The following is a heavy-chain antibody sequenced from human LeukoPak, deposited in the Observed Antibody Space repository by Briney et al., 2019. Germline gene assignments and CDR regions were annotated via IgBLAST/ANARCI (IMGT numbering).Heavy chain of an antibody. CDR3: AKAGGFYPYSMFDY. J-gene: IGHJ4*02. CDR2: ISGSGGST. D-gene: IGHD2/OR15-2a*01. CDR1: GFTFSSYA. Sequence: GGSLRLSCAASGFTFSSYAMTWVRQAPGKGLEWVSAISGSGGSTYYADSVKGRFTISRDNSKNTLYLQMNSLGAEDTAVYYCAKAGGFYPYSMFDYWGQGTPVTVSS. V-gene: IGHV3-23*01.